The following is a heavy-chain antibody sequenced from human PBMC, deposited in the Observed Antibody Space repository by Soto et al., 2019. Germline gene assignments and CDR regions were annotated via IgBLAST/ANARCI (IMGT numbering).Heavy chain of an antibody. CDR2: INSDGSST. D-gene: IGHD3-3*02. V-gene: IGHV3-74*01. CDR1: GFTFSSYW. Sequence: PGGSLRLSCAASGFTFSSYWMHWVRQAPGKGLVWVSRINSDGSSTSYADSVKGRFTISRDNAKNTLYLQMNSLRAEDTAVYYCARESTPFSEWLFRVSSFDYWGQGTLVTVSS. J-gene: IGHJ4*02. CDR3: ARESTPFSEWLFRVSSFDY.